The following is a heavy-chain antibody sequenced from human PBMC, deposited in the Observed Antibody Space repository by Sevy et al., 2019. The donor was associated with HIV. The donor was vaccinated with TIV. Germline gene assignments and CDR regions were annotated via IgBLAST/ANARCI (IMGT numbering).Heavy chain of an antibody. D-gene: IGHD2-2*01. CDR3: ARYCSSTSCAHDY. CDR2: IKQDGSEK. J-gene: IGHJ4*02. CDR1: GFTFSSYW. V-gene: IGHV3-7*03. Sequence: GGSLRLSCAASGFTFSSYWMSWVRQAPGKGLEWVANIKQDGSEKYYVDSVEGRFTISRDNAKNSLYLQMNSLRAEDTAVYYCARYCSSTSCAHDYWGQGTLVTVSS.